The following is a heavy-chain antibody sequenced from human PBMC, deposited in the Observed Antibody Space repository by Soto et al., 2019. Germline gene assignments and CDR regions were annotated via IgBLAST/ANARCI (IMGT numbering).Heavy chain of an antibody. J-gene: IGHJ5*02. CDR2: ISSSSSYI. Sequence: PGGSLRLSCAASGFTFSSYSMNWVRQAPGKGLEWVSSISSSSSYIYYADSVKGRFTISRDNAKNSLHLQMNSLRAEDTAVYHCASEVIDVGWLVSRWFDPWGPGTMV. V-gene: IGHV3-21*01. CDR1: GFTFSSYS. D-gene: IGHD6-19*01. CDR3: ASEVIDVGWLVSRWFDP.